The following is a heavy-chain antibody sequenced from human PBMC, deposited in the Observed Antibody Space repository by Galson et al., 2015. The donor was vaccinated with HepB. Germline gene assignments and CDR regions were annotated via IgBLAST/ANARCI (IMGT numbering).Heavy chain of an antibody. CDR1: GFSFSTYG. J-gene: IGHJ3*01. Sequence: SLRLSCAASGFSFSTYGMHGVRQAPGKGLEWVAVIWYDGNNKDYVDSVKGRFTISRDNSKNTLYLQMNSLRVEDTALYYCAKVFIGPGSDYDDGFDVWGQGTMVIVS. CDR2: IWYDGNNK. CDR3: AKVFIGPGSDYDDGFDV. V-gene: IGHV3-33*06. D-gene: IGHD3-10*01.